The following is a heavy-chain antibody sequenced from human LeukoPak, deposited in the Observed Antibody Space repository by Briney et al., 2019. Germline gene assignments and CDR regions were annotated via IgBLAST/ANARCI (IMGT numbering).Heavy chain of an antibody. CDR1: GFTFSSYW. D-gene: IGHD3-10*01. J-gene: IGHJ4*02. CDR2: IKSKGGGETT. V-gene: IGHV3-15*01. Sequence: QAGGSLRLSCAASGFTFSSYWMTWVRQAPGKGPEWVGRIKSKGGGETTDYAAPVKVRFTMSRDDAKATLYLQINSLITEDTAVYYCTTDLGITMIRGVIVYWGQGTLVTVSS. CDR3: TTDLGITMIRGVIVY.